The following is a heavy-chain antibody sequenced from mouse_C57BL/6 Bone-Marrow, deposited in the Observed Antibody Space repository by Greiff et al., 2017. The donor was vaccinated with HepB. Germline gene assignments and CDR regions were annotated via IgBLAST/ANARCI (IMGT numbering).Heavy chain of an antibody. D-gene: IGHD2-4*01. Sequence: EVKLVESGGGLVQPKGSLKLSCAASGFTFNTYAMHWVRQAPGKGLEWVACIRSKSSNYATYYADSVKDRFTISRDDSQSMLYLQMNNLKTEDTAMYYCVREYYDYVDFDYWGQGTTLTVSS. CDR1: GFTFNTYA. J-gene: IGHJ2*01. V-gene: IGHV10-3*01. CDR3: VREYYDYVDFDY. CDR2: IRSKSSNYAT.